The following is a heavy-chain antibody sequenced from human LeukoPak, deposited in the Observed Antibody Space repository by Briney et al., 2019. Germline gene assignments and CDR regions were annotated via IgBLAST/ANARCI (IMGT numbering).Heavy chain of an antibody. Sequence: GASVKVSCKASGYTFTGYYMHWVRQAPGQGLEWMGRINPNSGGTNYAQKFQGRVTMTRDTSISTAYMELSRLRSDDTAVYYCARGSQWDDFWSGYYFDYWGQGTLVTVSS. J-gene: IGHJ4*02. CDR1: GYTFTGYY. CDR3: ARGSQWDDFWSGYYFDY. D-gene: IGHD3-3*01. CDR2: INPNSGGT. V-gene: IGHV1-2*06.